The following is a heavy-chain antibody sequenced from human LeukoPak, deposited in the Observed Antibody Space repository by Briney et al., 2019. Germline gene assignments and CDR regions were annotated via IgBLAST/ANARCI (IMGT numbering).Heavy chain of an antibody. CDR1: GGSFSGYY. Sequence: SETLSLTCAVYGGSFSGYYWSWLRQPPGKGLEWIEEINHSGSTNYNPSLKSRVTISVDTSKNQFSLKLSSVTAADTAVYYCASSGGSGSYEGMDVWGQGTTVTVSS. D-gene: IGHD3-10*01. V-gene: IGHV4-34*01. CDR2: INHSGST. CDR3: ASSGGSGSYEGMDV. J-gene: IGHJ6*02.